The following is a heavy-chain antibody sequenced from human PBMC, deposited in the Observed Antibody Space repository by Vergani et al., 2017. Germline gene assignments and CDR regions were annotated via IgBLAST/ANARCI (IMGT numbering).Heavy chain of an antibody. Sequence: QVQLVESGGGVVQPGRSLRLSCAASGFTFSSYAMSWVRQAPGKGLEWVAVISYDGSNKYYADSVKGRFTISRDNSKNTLYLQMNSLRAEDTAVYYCAKDRSSSWWGQGTLVTVSS. CDR3: AKDRSSSW. CDR2: ISYDGSNK. CDR1: GFTFSSYA. J-gene: IGHJ4*02. V-gene: IGHV3-30*18. D-gene: IGHD6-13*01.